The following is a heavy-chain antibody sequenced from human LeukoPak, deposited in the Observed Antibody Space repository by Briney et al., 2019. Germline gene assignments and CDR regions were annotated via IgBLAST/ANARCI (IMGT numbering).Heavy chain of an antibody. CDR2: IYHSGST. CDR1: GYSISSGYY. J-gene: IGHJ5*02. Sequence: SETLSLTCTVSGYSISSGYYWGWIRQPPGKGLEWIGSIYHSGSTYYNPSLTSRVTISVDTSKNQFPLKLSSVTAADTAVYYCARLVGDYYGSGSLNWFDPWGQGTLVTVSS. D-gene: IGHD3-10*01. V-gene: IGHV4-38-2*02. CDR3: ARLVGDYYGSGSLNWFDP.